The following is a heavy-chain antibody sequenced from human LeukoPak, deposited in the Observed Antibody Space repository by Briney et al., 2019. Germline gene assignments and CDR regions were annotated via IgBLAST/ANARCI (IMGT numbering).Heavy chain of an antibody. CDR2: IYYSGST. V-gene: IGHV4-59*01. CDR3: ARDQDYGGNSGAFDI. CDR1: GGSISSYY. D-gene: IGHD4-23*01. J-gene: IGHJ3*02. Sequence: SETLSLTCTVSGGSISSYYWSWIRQPPGKGLEWLGYIYYSGSTNYNPSLKSRVTISVDTSKNQFSLKLSSVTAADTAVYYCARDQDYGGNSGAFDIWGQGTMVTVSS.